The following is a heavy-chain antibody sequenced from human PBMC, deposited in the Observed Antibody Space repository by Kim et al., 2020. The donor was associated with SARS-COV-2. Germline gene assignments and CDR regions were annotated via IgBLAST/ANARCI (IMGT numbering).Heavy chain of an antibody. CDR3: AKAHGDNRYFDL. V-gene: IGHV3-23*01. D-gene: IGHD4-17*01. Sequence: YSATVKGRFTHSRDNTKNTLYLQMNSLRAEDTAVYYCAKAHGDNRYFDLWGRGTLVTVSS. J-gene: IGHJ2*01.